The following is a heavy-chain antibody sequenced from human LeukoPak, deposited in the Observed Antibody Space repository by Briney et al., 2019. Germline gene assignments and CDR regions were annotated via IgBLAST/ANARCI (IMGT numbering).Heavy chain of an antibody. CDR1: GYTFTSYD. D-gene: IGHD2-2*01. CDR3: ARGTGYCSSTSCYPSGLYYGMDV. Sequence: ASVKVSCKASGYTFTSYDINWVRQATGQGLEWMGWMNPNSGNTGYAQKFQGRVTMTRNTSISTAYMELSSLRSEDAAVYYCARGTGYCSSTSCYPSGLYYGMDVWGQGTTVTVSS. CDR2: MNPNSGNT. J-gene: IGHJ6*02. V-gene: IGHV1-8*01.